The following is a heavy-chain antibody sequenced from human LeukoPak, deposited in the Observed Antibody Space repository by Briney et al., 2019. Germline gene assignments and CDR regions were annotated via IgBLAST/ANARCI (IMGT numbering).Heavy chain of an antibody. V-gene: IGHV4-61*01. CDR3: ARGIAATY. D-gene: IGHD6-13*01. CDR2: IYYRGST. J-gene: IGHJ4*02. Sequence: PSETLSLTCTVSGGSVSSGSYYRSWIRQPPGKGLEWIGYIYYRGSTNYNPSLKSRVTVSVDTSKNQFSLKLSSVTAADTAVYYCARGIAATYWGQGTLVTVSS. CDR1: GGSVSSGSYY.